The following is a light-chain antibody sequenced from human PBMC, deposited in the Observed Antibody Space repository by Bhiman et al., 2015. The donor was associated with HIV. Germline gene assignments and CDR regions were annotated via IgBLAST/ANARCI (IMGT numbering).Light chain of an antibody. V-gene: IGLV2-11*01. CDR2: DVT. Sequence: QSALTQPASVSGSPGQSITISCTGTGSDVGGYNHVSWYQQHPGKAPKLLIYDVTERPSGVPGRFSGSKSGNTASLTISGLQAEDEADYYCCSYAGTYSYVFGTGTKVTVL. J-gene: IGLJ1*01. CDR3: CSYAGTYSYV. CDR1: GSDVGGYNH.